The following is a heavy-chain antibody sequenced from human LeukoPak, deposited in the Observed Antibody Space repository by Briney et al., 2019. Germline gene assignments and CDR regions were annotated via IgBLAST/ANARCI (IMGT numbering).Heavy chain of an antibody. D-gene: IGHD6-19*01. J-gene: IGHJ4*02. CDR2: ISYDGSNK. Sequence: SGGSLRLSCAASGFTFSNYAMHWVRQAPGKGLEWVAVISYDGSNKYYADSVKGRFTISRDNSKNTLYLQMNSLRVEDTAVYYCAREPYSSGWYFSYYFDYWGQGTLVTVSS. V-gene: IGHV3-30-3*01. CDR1: GFTFSNYA. CDR3: AREPYSSGWYFSYYFDY.